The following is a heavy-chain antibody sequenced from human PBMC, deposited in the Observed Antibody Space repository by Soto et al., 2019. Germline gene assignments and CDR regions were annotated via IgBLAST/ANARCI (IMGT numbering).Heavy chain of an antibody. CDR3: AKDPRVYAIPYYYYMDV. D-gene: IGHD2-8*01. CDR2: ISGSGGST. J-gene: IGHJ6*03. V-gene: IGHV3-23*01. CDR1: GFTFSSYA. Sequence: GGSLRLSCAASGFTFSSYAMSWVRQAPGKGLEWVSAISGSGGSTYYADSVKGRFTISRDNSKNTLYLQMNSLRAEDTAVYYCAKDPRVYAIPYYYYMDVWGKGTTVTVSS.